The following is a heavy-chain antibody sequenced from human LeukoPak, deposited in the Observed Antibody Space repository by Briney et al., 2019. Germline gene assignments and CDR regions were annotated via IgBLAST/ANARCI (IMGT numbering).Heavy chain of an antibody. D-gene: IGHD2-15*01. CDR2: IYYSGST. CDR1: GGSISSYY. Sequence: ASETLSLTCTVSGGSISSYYWSWIRQPPGKGLEWIGYIYYSGSTYYNPSLKSRVTISVDTSKNQFSLKLSSVTAADTAVYYCARVRRYCSGGSCYDFDYWGQGTLVTVSS. J-gene: IGHJ4*02. V-gene: IGHV4-59*08. CDR3: ARVRRYCSGGSCYDFDY.